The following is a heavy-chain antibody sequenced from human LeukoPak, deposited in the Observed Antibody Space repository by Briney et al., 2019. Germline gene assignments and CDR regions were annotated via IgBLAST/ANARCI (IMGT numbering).Heavy chain of an antibody. V-gene: IGHV3-30*02. J-gene: IGHJ4*02. CDR2: IRFYGSNK. CDR1: RFTFSSFD. Sequence: GGPLTLSCAASRFTFSSFDMRLVRQAPGKGLEGVTFIRFYGSNKYYADSVKGRFTISRDNSKNTLYLQMSSLRPEDTAVYYCARQIGVSIDYWGQGTLVTVSS. D-gene: IGHD5/OR15-5a*01. CDR3: ARQIGVSIDY.